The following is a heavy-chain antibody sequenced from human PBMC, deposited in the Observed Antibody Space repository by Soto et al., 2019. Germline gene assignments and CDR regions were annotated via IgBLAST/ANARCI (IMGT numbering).Heavy chain of an antibody. J-gene: IGHJ4*02. D-gene: IGHD3-22*01. CDR3: ARIRSDSSSYYLDY. CDR1: GGTFSSYG. Sequence: SVKVSCKASGGTFSSYGISCVRHAPGQGLEWMGGTIPNFGTAHDALKFQGRVTISADESTSTAYMELSSLRYEDTAVYYCARIRSDSSSYYLDYWGQGTPVTVSS. CDR2: TIPNFGTA. V-gene: IGHV1-69*13.